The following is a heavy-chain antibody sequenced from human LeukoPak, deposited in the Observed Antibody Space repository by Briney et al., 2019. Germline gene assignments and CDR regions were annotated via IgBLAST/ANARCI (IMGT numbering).Heavy chain of an antibody. CDR3: ARERTAARNWFDP. CDR2: INPNSGGT. D-gene: IGHD6-6*01. J-gene: IGHJ5*02. CDR1: GYTFTGYY. V-gene: IGHV1-2*02. Sequence: GASVKVSCKASGYTFTGYYIHWVQQAPGQGLEWMGWINPNSGGTSYAQKFQGRVTMTRDTSISTAYMELSRLRSDDTAVYYCARERTAARNWFDPWGQGTLVTVSS.